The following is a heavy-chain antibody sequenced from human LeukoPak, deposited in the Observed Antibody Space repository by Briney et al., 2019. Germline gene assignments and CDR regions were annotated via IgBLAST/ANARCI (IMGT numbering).Heavy chain of an antibody. V-gene: IGHV3-30-3*01. Sequence: GRSLRLSCAASGFTFSSYAMHWVRQAPGKGLEWVAVISYDGSNKYYADSVKGRFTISRDNSKNTPYLQMNSLRAEDTAVYYCARPTAMVTAYFDYWGQGTLVTVSS. CDR1: GFTFSSYA. J-gene: IGHJ4*02. D-gene: IGHD5-18*01. CDR3: ARPTAMVTAYFDY. CDR2: ISYDGSNK.